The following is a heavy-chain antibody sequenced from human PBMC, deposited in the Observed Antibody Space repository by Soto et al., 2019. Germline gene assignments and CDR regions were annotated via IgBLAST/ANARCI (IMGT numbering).Heavy chain of an antibody. J-gene: IGHJ6*02. CDR1: GGTFSSYA. D-gene: IGHD3-22*01. CDR3: ARSRVVTTSIYYYYGMDV. V-gene: IGHV1-69*01. CDR2: IIPIFGTA. Sequence: QVQLVQSGAEVKKPGSSVKVSCKASGGTFSSYAISWVRQAPGQGLEWMGGIIPIFGTANYAQKFQGRVTITADESTSTAYMELSSLRSEDTAVYYCARSRVVTTSIYYYYGMDVWGQGTTVTVSS.